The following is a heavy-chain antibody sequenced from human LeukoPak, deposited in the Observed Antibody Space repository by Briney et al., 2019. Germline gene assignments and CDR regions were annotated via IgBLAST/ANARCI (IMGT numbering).Heavy chain of an antibody. CDR1: GFTFSSYG. CDR3: AKDRYGSGSYRYYGMDV. Sequence: GGSLRLSCAASGFTFSSYGMHWVRQAPGKGLEWVSAISGSGGSTYYADSVKGRFTISRDNSKNTLYLQMNSLRAEDTAVYYCAKDRYGSGSYRYYGMDVWGQGTTVTVSS. J-gene: IGHJ6*02. CDR2: ISGSGGST. D-gene: IGHD3-10*01. V-gene: IGHV3-23*01.